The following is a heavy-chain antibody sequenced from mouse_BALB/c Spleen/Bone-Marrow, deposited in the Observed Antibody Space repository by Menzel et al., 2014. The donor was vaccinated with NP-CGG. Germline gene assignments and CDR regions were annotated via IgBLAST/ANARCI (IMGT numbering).Heavy chain of an antibody. CDR2: ISNGGGST. CDR3: ARQLGLRVDY. V-gene: IGHV5-12-2*01. J-gene: IGHJ4*01. CDR1: GFTFSSYS. D-gene: IGHD3-1*01. Sequence: EVQLQESGGGLVQPGGSLKLSCAASGFTFSSYSMPWVRQTPEKRLEWVAYISNGGGSTYYPDTVKGRFTISRDNAKNTLYLQMSSLKSEDTAMYYCARQLGLRVDYWGQGSSVTVSS.